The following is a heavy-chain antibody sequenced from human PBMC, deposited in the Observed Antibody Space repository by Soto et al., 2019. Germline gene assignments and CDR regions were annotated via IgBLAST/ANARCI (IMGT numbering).Heavy chain of an antibody. CDR3: TRQYSSGWYGPFDY. CDR1: GFTFGYYA. Sequence: GGSLRLSCTASGFTFGYYAMSWVRQAPGKGLEWVGFIRSKAYGGTTEYAASVKGRFTISRDDSKSIAYLQMNSLKTEDTAVYYCTRQYSSGWYGPFDYWGQGTLVTVSS. J-gene: IGHJ4*02. V-gene: IGHV3-49*04. D-gene: IGHD6-19*01. CDR2: IRSKAYGGTT.